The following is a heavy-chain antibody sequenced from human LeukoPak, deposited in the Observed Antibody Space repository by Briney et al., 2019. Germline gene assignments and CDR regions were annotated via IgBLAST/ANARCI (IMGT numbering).Heavy chain of an antibody. CDR1: GYTFTSYY. V-gene: IGHV1-69*13. CDR3: AREAVRGVTSYHGMDV. J-gene: IGHJ6*02. CDR2: IIPIFGTA. D-gene: IGHD3-10*01. Sequence: SVKVSCKASGYTFTSYYMHWVRQAPGQGLEWMGGIIPIFGTANYAQKFQGRVTITADESTSTAYMELSSLRSEDTAVYYCAREAVRGVTSYHGMDVWGQGTTVTVSS.